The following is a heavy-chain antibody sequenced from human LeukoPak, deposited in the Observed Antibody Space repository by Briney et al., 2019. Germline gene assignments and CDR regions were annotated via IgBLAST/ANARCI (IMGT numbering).Heavy chain of an antibody. D-gene: IGHD2-15*01. CDR1: GFTFSSYT. Sequence: GGSLRLSCAASGFTFSSYTMHWVRQAPGKGLEWVAVISYDGSKKYYADSVKGRFTISRDSSKNTLYLQMNGLRAEDTAIYYCARETSGGPSDYWGQGTLVTVSS. J-gene: IGHJ4*02. CDR2: ISYDGSKK. V-gene: IGHV3-30*04. CDR3: ARETSGGPSDY.